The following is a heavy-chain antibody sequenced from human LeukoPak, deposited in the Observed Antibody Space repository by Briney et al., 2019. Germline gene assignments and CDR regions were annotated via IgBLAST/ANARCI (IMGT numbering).Heavy chain of an antibody. CDR1: GGTFSSYA. D-gene: IGHD4-11*01. J-gene: IGHJ6*02. CDR3: ASGTVTTESYYYYGVDV. Sequence: ASVKVSCKASGGTFSSYAISWVRQAPGQGLEWMGGIIPIFGTANYAQKFQGRVTITADESTSTAYMELSSLRSEDTAVYYCASGTVTTESYYYYGVDVWGQGTTVTVSS. CDR2: IIPIFGTA. V-gene: IGHV1-69*13.